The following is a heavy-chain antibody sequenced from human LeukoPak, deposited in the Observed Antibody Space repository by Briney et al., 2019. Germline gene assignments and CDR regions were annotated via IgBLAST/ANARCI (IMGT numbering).Heavy chain of an antibody. J-gene: IGHJ4*02. CDR1: GYSFSNYW. Sequence: GESLKISCKGSGYSFSNYWIDWVRQMPGKGLGWMGIIYPGDSDTRYSPSFEGQVTISADKSINTAYLQWSSLKASDTAMYYCARHREGGSGSYYNALGGYWGQGTLVTVSS. CDR2: IYPGDSDT. CDR3: ARHREGGSGSYYNALGGY. V-gene: IGHV5-51*01. D-gene: IGHD3-10*01.